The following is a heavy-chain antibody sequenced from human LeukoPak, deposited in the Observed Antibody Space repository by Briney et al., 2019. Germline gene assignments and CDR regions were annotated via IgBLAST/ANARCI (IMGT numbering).Heavy chain of an antibody. V-gene: IGHV4-59*12. CDR2: IYYSGST. J-gene: IGHJ6*03. CDR3: ARGLQLLDYYMDV. D-gene: IGHD6-13*01. Sequence: SETLSLTCTVSGGSISSYYWSWIRQPAGKGLEWIGYIYYSGSTNYNPSLKSRVTMSVDTSKNQFSLKLSSVTAADTAVYYCARGLQLLDYYMDVWGKGTTVTVSS. CDR1: GGSISSYY.